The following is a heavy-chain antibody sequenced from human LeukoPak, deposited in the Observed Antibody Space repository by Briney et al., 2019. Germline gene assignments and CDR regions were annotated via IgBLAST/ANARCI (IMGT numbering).Heavy chain of an antibody. D-gene: IGHD3-3*01. CDR3: ARDLGALRT. J-gene: IGHJ5*02. Sequence: SETLSLTCTVSGGSISSYYWSWIRQPAGKGLKWIGRIYTSGSTNYNPSLKSRVTMSVDTSQNQFSLKLSSVTAADTAVYYCARDLGALRTWGQGTLVTVSS. CDR1: GGSISSYY. V-gene: IGHV4-4*07. CDR2: IYTSGST.